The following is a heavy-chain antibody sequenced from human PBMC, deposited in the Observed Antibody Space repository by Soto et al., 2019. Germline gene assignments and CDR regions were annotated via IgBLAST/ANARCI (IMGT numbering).Heavy chain of an antibody. CDR3: AREFGGYSGYDSPAFDY. D-gene: IGHD5-12*01. Sequence: GASVKVSCKASGGTFSSYAISWVRQAPGQGLEWMGGIIPIFGTANYAQKFQGRVTITADESTSTAYMELSSLRSEDTAVYYCAREFGGYSGYDSPAFDYGGQGTLVTVSS. CDR2: IIPIFGTA. CDR1: GGTFSSYA. V-gene: IGHV1-69*13. J-gene: IGHJ4*02.